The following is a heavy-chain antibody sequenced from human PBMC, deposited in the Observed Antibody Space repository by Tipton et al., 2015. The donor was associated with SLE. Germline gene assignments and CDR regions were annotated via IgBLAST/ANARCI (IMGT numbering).Heavy chain of an antibody. Sequence: TLSLTCNVTGGAIGSYYWSWIRQPPGKELEWIGYVYYSGTTNYNPPLKSRVTISVDTSKNHFSLNLTSVAAADTAVYYCARVDSSNWYVDYWGQGTPVTVSS. CDR1: GGAIGSYY. V-gene: IGHV4-59*01. D-gene: IGHD3-22*01. CDR3: ARVDSSNWYVDY. J-gene: IGHJ4*02. CDR2: VYYSGTT.